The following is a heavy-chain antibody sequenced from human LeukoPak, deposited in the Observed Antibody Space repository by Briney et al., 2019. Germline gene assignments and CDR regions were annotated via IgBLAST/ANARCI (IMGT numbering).Heavy chain of an antibody. CDR2: ISYDGSNK. J-gene: IGHJ4*02. D-gene: IGHD5-18*01. V-gene: IGHV3-30*03. Sequence: GRSLRLSCAASGFTFSTYGTHWVRQTPAKGLEWVAVISYDGSNKYYTDSVKGRFTISRDNSKNTLYLQMNSLRAEDTAVYYCARGSGYSYAFTGRERTKSRLDYWGPGTLVTVSS. CDR1: GFTFSTYG. CDR3: ARGSGYSYAFTGRERTKSRLDY.